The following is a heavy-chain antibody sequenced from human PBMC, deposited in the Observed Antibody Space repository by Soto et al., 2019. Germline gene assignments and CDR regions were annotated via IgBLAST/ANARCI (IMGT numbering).Heavy chain of an antibody. CDR3: AEQLVLGYDAFDI. D-gene: IGHD6-6*01. V-gene: IGHV3-23*01. CDR1: GFTFSSYA. J-gene: IGHJ3*02. Sequence: GGSLRLSCAASGFTFSSYAMSWVRQAPGKGLEWVSAISGSGGSTYYADSVKGRFTISRDNSKNTLYLQMNSLRAKDTAVYYCAEQLVLGYDAFDIWGQGTMVTVSS. CDR2: ISGSGGST.